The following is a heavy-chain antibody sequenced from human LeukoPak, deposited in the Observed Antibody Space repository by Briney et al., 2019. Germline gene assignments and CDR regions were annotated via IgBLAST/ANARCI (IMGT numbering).Heavy chain of an antibody. D-gene: IGHD1-7*01. CDR1: GFTFSSYG. V-gene: IGHV3-30*02. CDR2: IRYDGSSK. J-gene: IGHJ4*03. Sequence: GGSLRLPCAASGFTFSSYGMHWVRQAPGKGLEWVAFIRYDGSSKYYADSVKGRFTISRDNSKNTLYLQMNSLRAEDTAVYYCARDAHWNYRERYYFDYWGQGTMVTVSS. CDR3: ARDAHWNYRERYYFDY.